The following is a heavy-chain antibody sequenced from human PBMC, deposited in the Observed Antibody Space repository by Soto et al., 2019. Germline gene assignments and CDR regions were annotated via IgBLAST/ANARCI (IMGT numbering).Heavy chain of an antibody. CDR3: ARDQDVVVPAATNPVDY. J-gene: IGHJ4*02. D-gene: IGHD2-2*01. CDR2: ISSSSSYI. Sequence: EVQLVESGGGLVKPGGSLRLSCAASGFTFSSYSMNWVRQAPGKGLEWVSSISSSSSYIYYADSVKGRFTISRDNAKNSLYLQMNSLRAEDTAVYHCARDQDVVVPAATNPVDYWGQGTLVTVSS. V-gene: IGHV3-21*01. CDR1: GFTFSSYS.